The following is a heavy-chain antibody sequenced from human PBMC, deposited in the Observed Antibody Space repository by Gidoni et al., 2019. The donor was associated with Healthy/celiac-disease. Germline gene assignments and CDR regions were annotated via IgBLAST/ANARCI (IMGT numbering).Heavy chain of an antibody. V-gene: IGHV1-2*02. D-gene: IGHD6-6*01. Sequence: QVQLVQSGAEVKKPGASVKVSCKASGYTFTGYYMHWVRQAPAPGLEWMGWINPNSGGTNYAQKFQGRVTMTRDTSISTAYMELSRLRSDDTAVYYCARFTGIAARPGSAMVDYWGQGTLVTVSS. CDR2: INPNSGGT. J-gene: IGHJ4*02. CDR3: ARFTGIAARPGSAMVDY. CDR1: GYTFTGYY.